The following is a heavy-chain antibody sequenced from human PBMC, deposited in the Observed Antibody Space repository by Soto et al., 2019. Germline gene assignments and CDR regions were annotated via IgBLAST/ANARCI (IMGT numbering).Heavy chain of an antibody. CDR1: GFTFSSYA. V-gene: IGHV3-30-3*01. J-gene: IGHJ6*02. CDR3: ARGHEIAVAGMDV. Sequence: QVQLVESGGGVVQPGRSLRLSCAASGFTFSSYAMHWVRQAPGKGLEWVAVISYDGSNKYYADSVKGRFTISRDNSKNTLYLQMNSLRAEDTAVYYCARGHEIAVAGMDVWDQGTTVTVSS. D-gene: IGHD6-19*01. CDR2: ISYDGSNK.